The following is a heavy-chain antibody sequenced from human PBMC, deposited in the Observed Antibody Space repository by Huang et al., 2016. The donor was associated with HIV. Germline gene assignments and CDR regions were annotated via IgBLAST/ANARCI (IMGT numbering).Heavy chain of an antibody. CDR2: IVPIFRRT. J-gene: IGHJ6*03. CDR1: GGTFSSYG. D-gene: IGHD3-10*01. V-gene: IGHV1-69*13. CDR3: ARGVFDGVWSGDLLPHFYYMDV. Sequence: QVQLVQSGAEMKKPGSSVKVSCTAPGGTFSSYGISWVRQAPGQGLEWMGGIVPIFRRTDYAQKFQGRLTITADESTSTGYMELSSLRSQDSAIYFCARGVFDGVWSGDLLPHFYYMDVWGKGTTVTVSS.